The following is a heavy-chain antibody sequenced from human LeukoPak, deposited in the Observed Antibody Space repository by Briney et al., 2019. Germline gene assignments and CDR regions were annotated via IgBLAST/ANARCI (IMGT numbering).Heavy chain of an antibody. CDR2: ISYSGST. J-gene: IGHJ4*02. Sequence: SETLSLTCTISGGSVSSSRYYWGWIRQSPGKGLEWIGSISYSGSTYYNPSLKSRVTVSVDTSKNQFSLKLSSVTAADTAVYYCAGLRGIILAYWGQGTLVTVSS. CDR1: GGSVSSSRYY. CDR3: AGLRGIILAY. V-gene: IGHV4-39*01. D-gene: IGHD3-10*01.